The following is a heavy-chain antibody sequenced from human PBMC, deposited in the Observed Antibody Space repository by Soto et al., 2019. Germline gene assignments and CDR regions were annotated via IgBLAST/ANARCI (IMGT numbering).Heavy chain of an antibody. CDR3: ARSLALDYYDSSGYYHHFDY. Sequence: ASVKVSCKASGGTFSSYAISWVRQAPGQGLEWMGGIIPIFGTANYAQKFQGRVTITADESTSTAYMELSSLGSEDTAVYYCARSLALDYYDSSGYYHHFDYWGQGTLVTVSS. V-gene: IGHV1-69*13. J-gene: IGHJ4*02. D-gene: IGHD3-22*01. CDR2: IIPIFGTA. CDR1: GGTFSSYA.